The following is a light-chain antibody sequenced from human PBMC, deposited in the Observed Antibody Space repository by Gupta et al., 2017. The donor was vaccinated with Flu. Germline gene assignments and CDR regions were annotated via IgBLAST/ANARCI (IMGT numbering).Light chain of an antibody. CDR2: EVS. V-gene: IGLV2-14*01. CDR1: SSDVGGYNY. J-gene: IGLJ2*01. Sequence: SALTQPASVSASPGQSITISFTGTSSDVGGYNYVSWYQQHPGKAPKLMIYEVSNRPSGVSNRFSGSKSGNTASLTISGLQAEDEADYYCSSYTSSSTLVFGGGTKLTVL. CDR3: SSYTSSSTLV.